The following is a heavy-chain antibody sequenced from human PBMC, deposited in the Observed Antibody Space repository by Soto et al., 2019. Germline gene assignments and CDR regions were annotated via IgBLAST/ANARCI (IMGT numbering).Heavy chain of an antibody. CDR1: GGTFSSYA. CDR2: IIPIFGTA. V-gene: IGHV1-69*05. J-gene: IGHJ4*02. Sequence: SVKVSCKASGGTFSSYAISWVRQAPGQGLEWMGGIIPIFGTANYAQKLQGRVTMTTDTSTSTAYMELRSLRSDDTAVYYCARGGPGELKFDYWGQETLVTVSS. CDR3: ARGGPGELKFDY. D-gene: IGHD1-7*01.